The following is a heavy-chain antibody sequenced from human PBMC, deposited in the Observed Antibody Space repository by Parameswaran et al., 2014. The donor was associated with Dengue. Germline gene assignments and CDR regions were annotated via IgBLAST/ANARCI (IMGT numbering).Heavy chain of an antibody. V-gene: IGHV1-18*01. Sequence: SWVRQAPGQGLEWMGWISAYSGNTKYAQKFQGRVTMTTDTSTSTAYMELKSLRSDDTAVYYCARSPVAVRHDYGDYGDYWGQGTLVTVSS. J-gene: IGHJ4*02. D-gene: IGHD4-17*01. CDR2: ISAYSGNT. CDR3: ARSPVAVRHDYGDYGDY.